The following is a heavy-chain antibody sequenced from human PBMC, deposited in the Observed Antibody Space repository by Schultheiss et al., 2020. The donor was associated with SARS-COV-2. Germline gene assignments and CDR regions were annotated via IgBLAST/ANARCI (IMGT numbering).Heavy chain of an antibody. CDR3: ARDRDYSSTSIAGEDY. D-gene: IGHD6-6*01. CDR1: GGSFSGYS. V-gene: IGHV4-34*01. J-gene: IGHJ4*02. CDR2: INHSGST. Sequence: SQTLSLTCAVYGGSFSGYSWSWIRQPPGKGLEWIGEINHSGSTNYNPSLKSRVTISVDTSKNQFSLKLSSVTAADTAVYFCARDRDYSSTSIAGEDYWGQGTLVTVSS.